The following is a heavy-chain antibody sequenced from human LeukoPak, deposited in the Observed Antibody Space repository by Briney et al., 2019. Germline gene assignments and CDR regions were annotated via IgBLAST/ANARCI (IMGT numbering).Heavy chain of an antibody. Sequence: AGGSLRLSCAASGFTFSSYGMHWVRQAPGRGLEWVAVISYDGSNKYYADSVKGRFTISRDNSKNTLYLQMNSLRAEDTAVYYCAKESGDYSVDYWGQGTLVTVSS. D-gene: IGHD7-27*01. CDR1: GFTFSSYG. CDR2: ISYDGSNK. J-gene: IGHJ4*02. V-gene: IGHV3-30*18. CDR3: AKESGDYSVDY.